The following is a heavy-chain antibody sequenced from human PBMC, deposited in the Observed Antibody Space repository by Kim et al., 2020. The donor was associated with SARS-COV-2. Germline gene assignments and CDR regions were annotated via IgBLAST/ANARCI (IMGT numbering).Heavy chain of an antibody. CDR1: GFTFSSHA. CDR2: IWNDGSQT. CDR3: AKPTNLPGSYFIDY. Sequence: GGSLRLSCVASGFTFSSHAMHWVRHTPGKGLEWVALIWNDGSQTYYGDSVKGRFTISRDNSKNTLYLQMNSLRAEDTAVYHCAKPTNLPGSYFIDYWGQG. D-gene: IGHD3-10*01. J-gene: IGHJ4*02. V-gene: IGHV3-33*03.